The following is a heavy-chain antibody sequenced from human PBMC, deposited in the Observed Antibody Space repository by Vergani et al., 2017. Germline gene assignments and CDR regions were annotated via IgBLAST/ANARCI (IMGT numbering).Heavy chain of an antibody. V-gene: IGHV3-15*01. CDR2: VISKKDGGRA. Sequence: EVQLVESGGGLLKPGDHVRLSCAVSGLNFNDAWMTWVRQAPGKGLEWLGRVISKKDGGRADYSPHVKGTITISRDESKSTIYLDMNSLRIEDTATCYCSTYNVGASFSWGPGTRVTVPS. D-gene: IGHD5-24*01. CDR1: GLNFNDAW. J-gene: IGHJ4*02. CDR3: STYNVGASFS.